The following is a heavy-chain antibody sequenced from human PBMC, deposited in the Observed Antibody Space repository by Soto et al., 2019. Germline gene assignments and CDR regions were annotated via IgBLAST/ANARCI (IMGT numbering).Heavy chain of an antibody. Sequence: EVQLVESGGGLVQPGRSLRLSCAASGFKFGNYWMSWVRQAPGKGLEWVGNIKHDTSEAHYADSVKGRFTITRDNIKNFLFLQMNGLRADDTASYYCARDGLLFSGPYRPSRFDYWGLGTLVTVSS. J-gene: IGHJ4*02. CDR1: GFKFGNYW. CDR2: IKHDTSEA. V-gene: IGHV3-7*03. D-gene: IGHD3-16*02. CDR3: ARDGLLFSGPYRPSRFDY.